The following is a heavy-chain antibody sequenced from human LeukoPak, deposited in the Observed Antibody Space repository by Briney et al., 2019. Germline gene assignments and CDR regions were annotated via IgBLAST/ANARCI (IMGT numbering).Heavy chain of an antibody. J-gene: IGHJ4*02. CDR1: GFTFSSYA. CDR3: AKTVSGSYSYQGGDY. CDR2: VSGSGENT. V-gene: IGHV3-23*01. D-gene: IGHD3-16*02. Sequence: GGSLRLSCAASGFTFSSYAMSWVRLAPGQGLEWVSAVSGSGENTNYADSVKGRFTMSRDNSRNMLYLQMNSLRDEDTAKYYCAKTVSGSYSYQGGDYWGQGTLVTVSS.